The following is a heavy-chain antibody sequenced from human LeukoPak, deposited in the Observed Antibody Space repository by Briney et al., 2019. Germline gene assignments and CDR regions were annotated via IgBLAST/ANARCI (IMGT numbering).Heavy chain of an antibody. CDR3: AKDLVPPGYSGYDAGDY. CDR1: GFTFSSYG. J-gene: IGHJ4*02. CDR2: IRYDGSNK. D-gene: IGHD5-12*01. V-gene: IGHV3-30*02. Sequence: PGGSLRLSCAASGFTFSSYGMHWVRQAPGKGLEWVAFIRYDGSNKYYADSVKGRFTISRDNSKNTLYLQMNSLRAEDTAVYYCAKDLVPPGYSGYDAGDYWGQGTLVTVSS.